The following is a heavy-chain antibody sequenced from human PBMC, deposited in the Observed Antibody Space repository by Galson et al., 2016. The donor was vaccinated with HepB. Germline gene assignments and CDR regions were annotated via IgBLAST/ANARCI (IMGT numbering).Heavy chain of an antibody. D-gene: IGHD1-20*01. CDR2: ISGNIIGT. CDR1: RFTFSKYA. V-gene: IGHV3-23*01. J-gene: IGHJ6*03. Sequence: SLRLSCAASRFTFSKYAMSWVRQAPGKGLEWVSGISGNIIGTYHADSVKGRFTISRDNAKNTLYLQMNSLRAENTAVYYCAKGTDNWNRYYMDVWGKGTMVTVSS. CDR3: AKGTDNWNRYYMDV.